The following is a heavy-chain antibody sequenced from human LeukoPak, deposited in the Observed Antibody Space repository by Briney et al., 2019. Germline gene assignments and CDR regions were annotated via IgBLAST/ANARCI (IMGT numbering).Heavy chain of an antibody. CDR2: ISYDGSNK. Sequence: GGSLRLSCAASGLTFSSYAMHWVRQAPGKGLEWVAVISYDGSNKYYADSVKGRFTISRDNSKNTLYLQMNSLRAEDTAVYYCARGAEQWLAFYYGMDVWGQGTTVTVSS. V-gene: IGHV3-30*04. J-gene: IGHJ6*02. D-gene: IGHD6-19*01. CDR3: ARGAEQWLAFYYGMDV. CDR1: GLTFSSYA.